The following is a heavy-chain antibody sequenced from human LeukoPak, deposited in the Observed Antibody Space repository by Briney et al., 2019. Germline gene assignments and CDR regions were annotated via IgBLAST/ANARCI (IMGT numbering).Heavy chain of an antibody. CDR1: GGSFSGYY. D-gene: IGHD6-13*01. J-gene: IGHJ4*02. V-gene: IGHV4-34*01. CDR3: VATAAGSFYFDY. CDR2: IYYSGST. Sequence: SETLSLTCAVYGGSFSGYYWSWIRQPPGKGLEWIGNIYYSGSTYCNPSLKSRVTISVDTSKNQFSLKLSSVTAADTAVYYCVATAAGSFYFDYWGQGTLVTISS.